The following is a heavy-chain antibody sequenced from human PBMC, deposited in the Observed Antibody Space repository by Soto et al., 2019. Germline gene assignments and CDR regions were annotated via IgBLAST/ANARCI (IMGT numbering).Heavy chain of an antibody. V-gene: IGHV3-21*01. J-gene: IGHJ6*02. D-gene: IGHD6-6*01. CDR1: GFTFSSYS. CDR2: ISSSSFSI. Sequence: EVQLVESGGGLVKPGGSLRLSCAASGFTFSSYSMNWVRQAPGKGLEWVSSISSSSFSINYADSVKGRFSISRDNAQNSLQLQMNNLTAEDTAVYYCARNESSNIYGMDVWGQGTTVTISS. CDR3: ARNESSNIYGMDV.